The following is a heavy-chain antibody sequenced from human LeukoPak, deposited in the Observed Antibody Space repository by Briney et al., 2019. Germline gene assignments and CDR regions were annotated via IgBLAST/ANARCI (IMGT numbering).Heavy chain of an antibody. CDR3: ARDPRWRFDY. J-gene: IGHJ4*02. Sequence: GGSLRLSCAASGFTFSDLWMIWVRQAPGKGLEWVAKINPEGNIETYVDSVKGRFTIPKDNTKNSLYLQMNALRAEDTAVYYCARDPRWRFDYWGQGTLVTVSS. V-gene: IGHV3-7*04. CDR1: GFTFSDLW. D-gene: IGHD3-16*02. CDR2: INPEGNIE.